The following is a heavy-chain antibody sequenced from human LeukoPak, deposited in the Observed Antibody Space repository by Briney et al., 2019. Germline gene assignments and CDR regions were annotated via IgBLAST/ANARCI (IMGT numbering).Heavy chain of an antibody. V-gene: IGHV3-23*01. CDR3: AKPPIIAVAGTWFDP. CDR2: ISGSGGST. Sequence: PGGSLRLSCAATGFTFSSYAMSWVRQAPGKGLEWVSGISGSGGSTYYAGSVKGRFTISRDNSKNTLYLQMNSLRAEDTAVYYCAKPPIIAVAGTWFDPWGQGTLVTVSS. J-gene: IGHJ5*02. D-gene: IGHD6-19*01. CDR1: GFTFSSYA.